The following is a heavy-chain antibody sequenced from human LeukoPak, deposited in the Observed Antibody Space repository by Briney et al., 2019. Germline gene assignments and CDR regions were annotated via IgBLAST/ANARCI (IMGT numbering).Heavy chain of an antibody. CDR3: ARPKDYFWSGYYVPYYYYGMDV. V-gene: IGHV1-69*13. CDR2: IIPIFGTA. Sequence: ASVKVSCKASGGTFSSYAISWVRQAPGQGLEWMGGIIPIFGTANYAQKFQGRVTITADESTSTAYMELSSLRSEDTAVYYCARPKDYFWSGYYVPYYYYGMDVWGQGTTVTVSS. CDR1: GGTFSSYA. D-gene: IGHD3-3*01. J-gene: IGHJ6*02.